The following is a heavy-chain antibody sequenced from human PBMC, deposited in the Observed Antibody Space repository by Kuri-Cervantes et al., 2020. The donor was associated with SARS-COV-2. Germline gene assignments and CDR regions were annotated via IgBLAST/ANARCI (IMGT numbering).Heavy chain of an antibody. Sequence: GESLKISCAASGFTFSSYGMHWVRQAPGKGLEWVAVISYDGSNKYYADSVKGRFTISRDNSKNTLYLQMNSLRADDTAVYYCARDPREYYYDGSGTIRTEESYFDYWGQGTLVTVSS. CDR3: ARDPREYYYDGSGTIRTEESYFDY. V-gene: IGHV3-30*03. J-gene: IGHJ4*02. D-gene: IGHD3-22*01. CDR1: GFTFSSYG. CDR2: ISYDGSNK.